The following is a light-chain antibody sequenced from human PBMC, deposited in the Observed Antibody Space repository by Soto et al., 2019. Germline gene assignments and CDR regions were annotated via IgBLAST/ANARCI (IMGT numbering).Light chain of an antibody. CDR1: QSVSSSY. J-gene: IGKJ1*01. Sequence: EIVLTQSPGTLSLSPGERATLSCRASQSVSSSYLAWYQQKPGQAPRLLISGASSRATGIPDRFSGGGSGTDFTLTISGLEPEDFAVYFCQQYGSSPGTFGQRTKVEIK. CDR3: QQYGSSPGT. CDR2: GAS. V-gene: IGKV3-20*01.